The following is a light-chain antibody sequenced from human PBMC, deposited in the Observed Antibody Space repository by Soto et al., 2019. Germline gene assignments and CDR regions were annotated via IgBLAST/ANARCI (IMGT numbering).Light chain of an antibody. J-gene: IGLJ1*01. CDR2: GNS. CDR3: QSYDSSLSGV. V-gene: IGLV1-40*01. CDR1: SSNIGAGYD. Sequence: QSVLTQPPSVSGAPGQRVTISCTGGSSNIGAGYDVHWYQQLPGTAPKLLIYGNSNRPSGVPDRFSGSTSGTSASLAITGLQAEDEADYYCQSYDSSLSGVFGTGTKVTVL.